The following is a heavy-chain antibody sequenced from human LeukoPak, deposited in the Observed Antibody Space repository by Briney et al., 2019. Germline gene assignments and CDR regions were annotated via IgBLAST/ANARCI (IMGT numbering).Heavy chain of an antibody. V-gene: IGHV4-34*01. CDR3: ARGRWLRLAYYYGMDV. CDR2: INHSGST. Sequence: SSETLSLTCAVYGGSFSGYYWSWIRQPPGKGLEWIGEINHSGSTNYSPSLKSRVTISVDTSKNQFSLKLSSVTAADTAVYYCARGRWLRLAYYYGMDVWGKGTTVTVSS. CDR1: GGSFSGYY. D-gene: IGHD5-12*01. J-gene: IGHJ6*04.